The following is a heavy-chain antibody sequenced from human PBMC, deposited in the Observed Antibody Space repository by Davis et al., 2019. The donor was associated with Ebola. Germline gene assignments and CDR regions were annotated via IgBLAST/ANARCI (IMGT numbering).Heavy chain of an antibody. D-gene: IGHD6-19*01. Sequence: ASVKVSCKASGYTFGDYYMHWVRQAPGQGLEWMGRINSNNGGTNYAQKFQGRVTMTRDTSISTAYMELSSLRSEDPAVYYCATAGGGMYSSGWYSYDYWGQGTLVTVSS. CDR3: ATAGGGMYSSGWYSYDY. V-gene: IGHV1-2*06. CDR2: INSNNGGT. CDR1: GYTFGDYY. J-gene: IGHJ4*02.